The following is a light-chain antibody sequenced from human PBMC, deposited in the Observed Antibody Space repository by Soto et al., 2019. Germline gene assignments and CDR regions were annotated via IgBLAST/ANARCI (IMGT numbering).Light chain of an antibody. CDR1: SSNIGRNT. V-gene: IGLV1-44*01. CDR2: SKN. J-gene: IGLJ2*01. Sequence: QSALTQPPSASGTPGQRVTISCSGSSSNIGRNTVTWYQQFPGTAPKLLIYSKNQRPSGVPDRFSGSKSGISASLAISGLQSEDEAGYYCAAWDDSLDGPIFGGGTKLTVL. CDR3: AAWDDSLDGPI.